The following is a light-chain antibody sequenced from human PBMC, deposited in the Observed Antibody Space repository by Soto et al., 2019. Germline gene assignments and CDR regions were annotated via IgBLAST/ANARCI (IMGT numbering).Light chain of an antibody. V-gene: IGKV1-39*01. CDR3: QQRYSTTRT. Sequence: DIQMTQSPASLSASVGDRATITCRASPSISSYLNWYQKKPRKDPEILIYAASSLPSVVPSRFSGSASATDSHLTISRLQTEDCATYEGQQRYSTTRTFCQVTKVDIK. CDR1: PSISSY. CDR2: AAS. J-gene: IGKJ1*01.